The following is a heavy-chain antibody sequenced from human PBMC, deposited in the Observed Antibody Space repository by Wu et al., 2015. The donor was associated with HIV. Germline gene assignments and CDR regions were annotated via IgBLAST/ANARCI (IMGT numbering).Heavy chain of an antibody. CDR3: ARDGIGVKVLAARRRDSYYYYMDV. D-gene: IGHD6-6*01. Sequence: QVQLLRSGAEVKNPGSSVRVSCKASGATFTSYALSWVRQAPGQGLEWMGRLIPMYGTANYAQKFQGRVTITADESTSTAYMDVSSLRSDDTAVYYCARDGIGVKVLAARRRDSYYYYMDVWAKGPGHRLL. CDR1: GATFTSYA. J-gene: IGHJ6*03. V-gene: IGHV1-69*13. CDR2: LIPMYGTA.